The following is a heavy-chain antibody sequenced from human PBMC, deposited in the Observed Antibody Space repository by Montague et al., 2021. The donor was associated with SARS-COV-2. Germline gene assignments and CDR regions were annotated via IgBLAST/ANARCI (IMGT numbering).Heavy chain of an antibody. D-gene: IGHD4-23*01. CDR1: GSTISNYV. Sequence: SLRLSCAASGSTISNYVLHWVRQAPGKGLEWVALFSYDERNQYYADSVKGRFTITRDNSKTTLYLQMNSLTIDDTAVYYCAKGRTIIINSPFDYWGQGTPVTVSS. J-gene: IGHJ4*02. CDR2: FSYDERNQ. CDR3: AKGRTIIINSPFDY. V-gene: IGHV3-30*04.